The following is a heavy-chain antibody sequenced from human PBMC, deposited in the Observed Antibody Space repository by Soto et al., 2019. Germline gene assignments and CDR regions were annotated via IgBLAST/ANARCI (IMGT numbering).Heavy chain of an antibody. CDR1: GGSISSSSYY. CDR3: ARLSSGYYLLFDY. D-gene: IGHD3-22*01. Sequence: PSETLSLTCTVSGGSISSSSYYWGWLRQPPGKGLEWIGSVYYSGSSYYNPALKSRVTISVDTSKNQFSLKLSSVTAADTAVYYSARLSSGYYLLFDYWRQGTLDTVSS. CDR2: VYYSGSS. V-gene: IGHV4-39*01. J-gene: IGHJ4*02.